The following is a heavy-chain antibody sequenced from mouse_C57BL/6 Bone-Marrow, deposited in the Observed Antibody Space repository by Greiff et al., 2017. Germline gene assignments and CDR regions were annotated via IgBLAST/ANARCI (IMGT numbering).Heavy chain of an antibody. D-gene: IGHD2-1*01. V-gene: IGHV5-16*01. J-gene: IGHJ1*03. CDR3: ARDLLYGNYGYFDV. CDR1: GFTFSDYY. CDR2: INYDGSST. Sequence: EVKLMESEGGLVQPGSSMTLSCTASGFTFSDYYMAWVRQVPEKGLEWVANINYDGSSTYYLDSLKSRFIISRDNAKNILYLQMSSLKSEDTATYYCARDLLYGNYGYFDVWGTGTTVTVSS.